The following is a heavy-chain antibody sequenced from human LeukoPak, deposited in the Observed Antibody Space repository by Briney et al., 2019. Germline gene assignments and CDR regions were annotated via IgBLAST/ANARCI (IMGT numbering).Heavy chain of an antibody. Sequence: ASVKVSCKASGYTFTGYYMHWVRQAPGQGLEWMGWINPNTGATNYAQKFQGRVTMTTDTSITTAYMELSRLRSDDTAVYYCVRRLSNADFDYWGQGTLVTVSS. CDR1: GYTFTGYY. J-gene: IGHJ4*02. V-gene: IGHV1-2*02. CDR3: VRRLSNADFDY. CDR2: INPNTGAT.